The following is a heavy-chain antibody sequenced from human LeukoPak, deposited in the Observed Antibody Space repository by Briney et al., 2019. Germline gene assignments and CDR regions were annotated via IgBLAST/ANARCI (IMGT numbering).Heavy chain of an antibody. V-gene: IGHV1-2*02. J-gene: IGHJ5*02. CDR3: ARNGGVGATTTDP. Sequence: GASVKVSCKASGYTFTGYYMHWVRQAPGQGLEWMGWINPNSGGTNYAQKFQGRVSMTRDTSISTAYMELSRLRSDDTAVYYCARNGGVGATTTDPWGQGTLVTVSS. CDR2: INPNSGGT. D-gene: IGHD1-26*01. CDR1: GYTFTGYY.